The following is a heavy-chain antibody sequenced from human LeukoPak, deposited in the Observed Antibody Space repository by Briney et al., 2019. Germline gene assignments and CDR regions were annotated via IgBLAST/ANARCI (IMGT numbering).Heavy chain of an antibody. CDR2: ISGSGGST. Sequence: PGGSLRLSCAASGFTFSSYAMSWVRQAPGNGLEWVSAISGSGGSTYYADSVKGRFTISRDNSKNTLYLQMNSLRAEDTAVYYCAKQPGYDFWNGYSVDYWGQGTLVTVSS. CDR1: GFTFSSYA. CDR3: AKQPGYDFWNGYSVDY. J-gene: IGHJ4*02. V-gene: IGHV3-23*01. D-gene: IGHD3-3*01.